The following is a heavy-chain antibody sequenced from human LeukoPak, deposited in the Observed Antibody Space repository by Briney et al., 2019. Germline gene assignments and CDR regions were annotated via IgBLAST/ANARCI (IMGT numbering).Heavy chain of an antibody. Sequence: GESLKTSCKGSGFRFTSYWIGWVRQMPGKGLELMGIIYSGDSDTRYSPSFQGQVTISADKSISTAYLQWSSLKASDTAMYYCARVEMATITKVDYFDYWGQGTLVTVSS. CDR1: GFRFTSYW. CDR3: ARVEMATITKVDYFDY. J-gene: IGHJ4*02. CDR2: IYSGDSDT. V-gene: IGHV5-51*01. D-gene: IGHD5-24*01.